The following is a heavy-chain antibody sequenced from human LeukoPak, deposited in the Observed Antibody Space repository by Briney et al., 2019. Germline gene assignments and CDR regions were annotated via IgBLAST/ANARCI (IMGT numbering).Heavy chain of an antibody. CDR1: GGSISSYY. CDR2: IYYSGST. J-gene: IGHJ6*02. V-gene: IGHV4-59*01. CDR3: ARLGSSSLYYYYGMDV. Sequence: SETLSLTCTVSGGSISSYYWSWIRQPPGKGLEWIGYIYYSGSTNYNPSLKSRVTISVDTSKNQFSLKLSSVTAADTAVYYCARLGSSSLYYYYGMDVWGQGTTVTVSS. D-gene: IGHD6-6*01.